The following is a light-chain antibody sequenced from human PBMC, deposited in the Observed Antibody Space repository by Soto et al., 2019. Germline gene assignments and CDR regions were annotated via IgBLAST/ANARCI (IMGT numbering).Light chain of an antibody. CDR3: SSYAGNKLL. Sequence: QSVLTQPPSVSGAPGQRVTISCTGSSANLGGGYDVHWYQQVAGTAPKLLIYGNTNRPSGVPDRFSASKSGTSASLAITGLQAEDEADYYCSSYAGNKLLFGGGTKLTVL. CDR1: SANLGGGYD. J-gene: IGLJ2*01. CDR2: GNT. V-gene: IGLV1-40*01.